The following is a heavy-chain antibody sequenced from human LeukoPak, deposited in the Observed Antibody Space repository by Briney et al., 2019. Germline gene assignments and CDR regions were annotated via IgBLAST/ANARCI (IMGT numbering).Heavy chain of an antibody. J-gene: IGHJ4*02. CDR3: AKFIPYGSGSYYNAGYFDY. CDR2: IRYDGSNK. D-gene: IGHD3-10*01. Sequence: GGSLRLSCAASGFTFSSYGMHWVRQAPGKGLEWVAFIRYDGSNKYYADSVKGRFTISRDNSKNTLHLQMNSLRAEDTAVYYCAKFIPYGSGSYYNAGYFDYWGQGTLATVSS. V-gene: IGHV3-30*02. CDR1: GFTFSSYG.